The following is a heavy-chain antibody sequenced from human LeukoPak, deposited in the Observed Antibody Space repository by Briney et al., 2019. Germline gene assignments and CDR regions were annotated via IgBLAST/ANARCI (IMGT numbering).Heavy chain of an antibody. Sequence: ASVKVSCKASGYTFTGYYMHWVRQAPGQGLEWMGWINPNSGGTNYAQKFQGRVTMTRDTSISAAYMELSRLRSDDTAVYYCAREYSIRAAAGTSCYFDYWGQGTLVTVSS. V-gene: IGHV1-2*02. J-gene: IGHJ4*02. CDR2: INPNSGGT. CDR1: GYTFTGYY. CDR3: AREYSIRAAAGTSCYFDY. D-gene: IGHD6-13*01.